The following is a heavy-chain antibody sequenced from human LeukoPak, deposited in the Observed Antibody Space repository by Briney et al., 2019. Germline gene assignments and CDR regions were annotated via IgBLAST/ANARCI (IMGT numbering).Heavy chain of an antibody. CDR1: GGTFSTYA. J-gene: IGHJ4*02. CDR2: INPNSGVT. Sequence: ASVKVSCKASGGTFSTYAISWVRQAPGQGLEWMGWINPNSGVTNYAQKFQGRVTMTRDTSISTAYMELSRLRSDDTALFYCARDSYEDYYYDYWGQGTLVTVSS. V-gene: IGHV1-2*02. CDR3: ARDSYEDYYYDY. D-gene: IGHD5-18*01.